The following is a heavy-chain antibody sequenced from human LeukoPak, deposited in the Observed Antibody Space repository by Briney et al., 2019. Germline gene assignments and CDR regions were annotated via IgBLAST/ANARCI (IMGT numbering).Heavy chain of an antibody. J-gene: IGHJ4*02. CDR2: ISYDGGIT. CDR3: ARDSTYYYASGSSGPHYFDY. D-gene: IGHD3-10*01. V-gene: IGHV3-30*01. Sequence: GGSLRLSCAASGFTFSSYAMHWARQAPGKGLEWVAVISYDGGITNYADSVKGRFTISRDNSKNTLYLQLNSLRAEDAAVYYCARDSTYYYASGSSGPHYFDYWGQGTLVTVSS. CDR1: GFTFSSYA.